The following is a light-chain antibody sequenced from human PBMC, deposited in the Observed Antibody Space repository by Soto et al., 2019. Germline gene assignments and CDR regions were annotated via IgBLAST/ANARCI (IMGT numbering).Light chain of an antibody. V-gene: IGKV3-20*01. CDR3: QQFGNSPWT. Sequence: EIVLTQSPGTLSLSPGERATLSCRGSESVPSTYFAWYQQKPGQPPRLLISGTSNRATGIPDRFSGSGSGTDFTLTISRLEPEDFAVYFCQQFGNSPWTFGQGTKVDI. J-gene: IGKJ1*01. CDR1: ESVPSTY. CDR2: GTS.